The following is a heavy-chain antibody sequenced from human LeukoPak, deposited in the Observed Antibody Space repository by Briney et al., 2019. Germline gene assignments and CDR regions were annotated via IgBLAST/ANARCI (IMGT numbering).Heavy chain of an antibody. CDR2: INTDGSTT. V-gene: IGHV3-74*01. CDR3: ARNSGSNRPVDC. Sequence: HAGGSLRFSCAASGFTFSSYWMHCVRQAPGKGLVWISGINTDGSTTSYADSVKGRFTVSRDNANNTLYLQMNSLRAEDTAVYYCARNSGSNRPVDCWGQGTLVAVSS. D-gene: IGHD1-26*01. J-gene: IGHJ4*02. CDR1: GFTFSSYW.